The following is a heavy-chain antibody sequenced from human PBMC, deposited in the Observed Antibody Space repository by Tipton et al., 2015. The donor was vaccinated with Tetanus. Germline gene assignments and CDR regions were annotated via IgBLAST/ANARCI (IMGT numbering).Heavy chain of an antibody. D-gene: IGHD2-8*01. Sequence: SLRLSCAASGFTLSDYYMSWIRQAPGKGLEWLSYISSSGATINYADSVKGRFTLSRDTAKNSPYLQLNSLRAEDTAVYYCVRGGMMYADCWGQGTLVPVSS. J-gene: IGHJ4*02. CDR2: ISSSGATI. CDR1: GFTLSDYY. CDR3: VRGGMMYADC. V-gene: IGHV3-11*01.